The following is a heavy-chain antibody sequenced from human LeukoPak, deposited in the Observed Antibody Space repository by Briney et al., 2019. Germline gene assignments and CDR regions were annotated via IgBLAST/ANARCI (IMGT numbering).Heavy chain of an antibody. D-gene: IGHD6-19*01. Sequence: PSETLSLTCAVYGGSFSGYHWNWIRQPPGKGLEWIGEINHSGSTNYNPSLKSRVTISVDTSKDQFSLKVNSVTAADTALYYWARGPFAGYQHWLAYWGQGTLVTVSS. V-gene: IGHV4-34*01. CDR2: INHSGST. CDR3: ARGPFAGYQHWLAY. CDR1: GGSFSGYH. J-gene: IGHJ4*02.